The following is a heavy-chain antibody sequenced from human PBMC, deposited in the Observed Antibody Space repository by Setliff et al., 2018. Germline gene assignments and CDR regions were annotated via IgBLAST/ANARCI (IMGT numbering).Heavy chain of an antibody. CDR2: IYTSGST. Sequence: SETLSLTCTVSGGSISSYYWSWIRQPAGKGLEWIGRIYTSGSTNYNPSLKSRVTMSVDTSKNQFSLKLSSVTAADTAVYYCARGVTSGGYWGQSYHYLDVWGKGTTVTVSS. J-gene: IGHJ6*03. D-gene: IGHD3-22*01. CDR1: GGSISSYY. CDR3: ARGVTSGGYWGQSYHYLDV. V-gene: IGHV4-4*07.